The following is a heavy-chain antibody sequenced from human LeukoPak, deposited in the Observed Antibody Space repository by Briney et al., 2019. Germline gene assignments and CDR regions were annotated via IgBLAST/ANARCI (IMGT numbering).Heavy chain of an antibody. Sequence: ASVKVSRKVSGYTLPEFFMHWLRQAPGRGLAWVGGFYLEDGETIYAHMFQGGLIMIEDTSPEKDYIEVTGLESDETTGYYCAAGVTVGGMDVWGEGTTVTVSS. CDR3: AAGVTVGGMDV. J-gene: IGHJ6*04. D-gene: IGHD1-26*01. CDR2: FYLEDGET. CDR1: GYTLPEFF. V-gene: IGHV1-24*01.